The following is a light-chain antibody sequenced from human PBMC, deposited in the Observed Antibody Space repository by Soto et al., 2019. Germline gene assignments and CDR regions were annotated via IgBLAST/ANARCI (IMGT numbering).Light chain of an antibody. CDR2: GAS. CDR1: QSVSSTN. V-gene: IGKV3-20*01. Sequence: EIVLTQSPGTLPLSPGERAALSCRASQSVSSTNLAWYQQKPGQAPRLLIYGASSRATGIPDRFSGSGSGTDFTLTISSLEPEDCAVDYCQQYGSSPSTFGQGTLLEI. J-gene: IGKJ5*01. CDR3: QQYGSSPST.